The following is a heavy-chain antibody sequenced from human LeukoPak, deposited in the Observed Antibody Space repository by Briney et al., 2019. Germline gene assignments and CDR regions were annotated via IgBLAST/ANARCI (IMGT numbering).Heavy chain of an antibody. V-gene: IGHV1-8*03. J-gene: IGHJ6*03. D-gene: IGHD3-10*01. CDR1: GYTFTSYD. CDR2: MNPNSGNT. CDR3: ARGVTYYYGSGSSYYYYYYMDV. Sequence: GASVKVSCKASGYTFTSYDINWVRQATGQGLEWMGWMNPNSGNTGYAQKFQGRVTITRNTSISTAYMELSSLRSEDTAVYYCARGVTYYYGSGSSYYYYYYMDVWGKGTTVTISS.